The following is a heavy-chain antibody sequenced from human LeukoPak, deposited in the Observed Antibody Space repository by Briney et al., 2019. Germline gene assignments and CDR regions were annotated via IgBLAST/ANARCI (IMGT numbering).Heavy chain of an antibody. Sequence: GGSLRLSCAASGFTFSSCSMNWVRQAPGKGLEWVSSISSSSSYIYYADSVKGRFTISRDNSKNTLYLQMDSLRAEDTAVYYCARDVCSSTSCYLGRFDYWGQGTLVTVSS. CDR1: GFTFSSCS. D-gene: IGHD2-2*01. CDR2: ISSSSSYI. J-gene: IGHJ4*02. V-gene: IGHV3-21*01. CDR3: ARDVCSSTSCYLGRFDY.